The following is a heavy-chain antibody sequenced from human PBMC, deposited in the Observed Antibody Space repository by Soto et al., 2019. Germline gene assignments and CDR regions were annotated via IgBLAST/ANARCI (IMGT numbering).Heavy chain of an antibody. CDR3: ARGQLPPYYYGSGYNWFDP. V-gene: IGHV4-34*01. D-gene: IGHD3-10*01. J-gene: IGHJ5*02. CDR2: INHSGST. Sequence: PSETLSLTCAVFDGSFSGYSWSWIRQPPGKGLEWIGQINHSGSTNHNPSLKSRVTISVDTSKNQFSLKLSSVTAADTAVYYCARGQLPPYYYGSGYNWFDPWGQGTLVTVSS. CDR1: DGSFSGYS.